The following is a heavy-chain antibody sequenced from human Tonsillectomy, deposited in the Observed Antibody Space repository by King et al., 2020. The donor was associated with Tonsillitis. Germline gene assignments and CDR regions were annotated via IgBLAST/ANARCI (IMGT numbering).Heavy chain of an antibody. CDR2: ISWNSGSI. D-gene: IGHD3-3*01. CDR3: AKANGYDFGSGSPDACHTATSRDYFDY. Sequence: VQLVESGGGLVQPGRSLRLSCAASGFTFDDYAMHWVRQAPGKGLEWVSGISWNSGSIGYADSVKGRFTISRDNAKNSLYLQMNSLRAEDTALYYCAKANGYDFGSGSPDACHTATSRDYFDYWGQGTLVTVSS. CDR1: GFTFDDYA. V-gene: IGHV3-9*01. J-gene: IGHJ4*02.